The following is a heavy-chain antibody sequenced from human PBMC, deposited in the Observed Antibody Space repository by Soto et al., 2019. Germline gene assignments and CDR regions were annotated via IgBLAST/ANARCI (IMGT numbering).Heavy chain of an antibody. J-gene: IGHJ3*01. D-gene: IGHD6-13*01. CDR2: ISWNSGSI. Sequence: EVQLVESGGGLVQPGRSLRLSCAASGFTFDDYAMHWVRQAPGKGLEWVSGISWNSGSIGYADSVKGRFTISRDNAKNPLYLKRNSLRVEDTSFFYCEKVGLPALVAGVFVSGAQGKRATV. CDR1: GFTFDDYA. V-gene: IGHV3-9*01. CDR3: EKVGLPALVAGVFVS.